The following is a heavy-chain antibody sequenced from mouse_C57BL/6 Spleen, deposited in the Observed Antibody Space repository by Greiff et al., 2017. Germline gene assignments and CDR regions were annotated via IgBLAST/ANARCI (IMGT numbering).Heavy chain of an antibody. J-gene: IGHJ1*03. V-gene: IGHV1-78*01. D-gene: IGHD4-1*01. CDR2: MCPRDGST. Sequence: QVQLQQSDAELVQPEASVKIYCKVSGSTFTDPTLHWMKQRPDQGLAWIGYMCPRDGSTKYKEKFKGMATLTADKSSSTAYMQLNSLTSEDSAVYFCARVGHWDRVTWYFDGWGTVSTVSV. CDR1: GSTFTDPT. CDR3: ARVGHWDRVTWYFDG.